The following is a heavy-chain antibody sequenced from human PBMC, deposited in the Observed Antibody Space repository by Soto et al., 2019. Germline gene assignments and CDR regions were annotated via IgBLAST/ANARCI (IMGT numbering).Heavy chain of an antibody. V-gene: IGHV4-39*01. CDR1: CGSINTNNYY. D-gene: IGHD2-15*01. CDR3: ARLVVVSPVANA. J-gene: IGHJ5*02. Sequence: SETLSLTCTVSCGSINTNNYYWGWVRQPPGKGLEWIGSVFYNGTTYYSPSLKSRVTISLAPSRTQFSLKLESVTAADTAVYFCARLVVVSPVANAWGQGTLVTV. CDR2: VFYNGTT.